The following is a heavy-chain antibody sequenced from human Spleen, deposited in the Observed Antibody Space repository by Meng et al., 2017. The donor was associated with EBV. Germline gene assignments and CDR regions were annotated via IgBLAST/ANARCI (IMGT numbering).Heavy chain of an antibody. CDR1: GFSFSRYW. CDR2: TNEDGGIT. D-gene: IGHD6-25*01. Sequence: EVRVVESGGAPVQPGGSLRLSCVTSGFSFSRYWMHWVRQAPGKGLEWVSRTNEDGGITTYADSVKGRFTISRDNTKSTLYLQMNSLRAEDTGVYFCSKDLVGSDDDWGQGTLVTASS. CDR3: SKDLVGSDDD. V-gene: IGHV3-74*01. J-gene: IGHJ4*02.